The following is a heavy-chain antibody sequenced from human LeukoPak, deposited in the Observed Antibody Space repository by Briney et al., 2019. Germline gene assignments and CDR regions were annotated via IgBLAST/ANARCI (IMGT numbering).Heavy chain of an antibody. CDR3: AKHPTGGGRDGDNWFDP. CDR2: IPYDGFNK. Sequence: PGRSLRLSCAASGFTFNSYGMHWVRQAPGKGLEWVAVIPYDGFNKYYADSVKGRFTISRDNSKNTLYLQMNSLRAEDTAVYYCAKHPTGGGRDGDNWFDPWGQGTLVTVSS. D-gene: IGHD5-24*01. V-gene: IGHV3-30*18. J-gene: IGHJ5*02. CDR1: GFTFNSYG.